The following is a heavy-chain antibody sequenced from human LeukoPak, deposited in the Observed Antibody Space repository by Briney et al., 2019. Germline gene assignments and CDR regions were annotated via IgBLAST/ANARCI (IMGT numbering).Heavy chain of an antibody. CDR1: EYSFTSYW. Sequence: GESLKISCKGSEYSFTSYWIGWVRQMPGKGLEWMGIIFPGDSDIRYSPSFQGHVTISADKSITTAYLLWSSLKASDTAMYYCARHPYYYDNSGYLDLWGQGTLVTVSS. D-gene: IGHD3-22*01. CDR3: ARHPYYYDNSGYLDL. CDR2: IFPGDSDI. V-gene: IGHV5-51*01. J-gene: IGHJ5*02.